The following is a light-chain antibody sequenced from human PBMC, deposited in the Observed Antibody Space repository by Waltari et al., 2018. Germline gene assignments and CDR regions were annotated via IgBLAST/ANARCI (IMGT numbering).Light chain of an antibody. CDR2: RKN. Sequence: QSVLTQPPSASGTPGQRVTISCSGSRSNIGNNNVYWYQQLPGTAPKLVIYRKNMRASGVPVLFSDSKSGTSVSLAFSGLRSAEEADYYCAAWDDSLGAWVFGGGTKLTVL. CDR1: RSNIGNNN. CDR3: AAWDDSLGAWV. J-gene: IGLJ3*02. V-gene: IGLV1-47*01.